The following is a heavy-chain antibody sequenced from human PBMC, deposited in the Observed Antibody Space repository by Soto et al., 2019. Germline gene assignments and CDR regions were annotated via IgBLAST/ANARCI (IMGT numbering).Heavy chain of an antibody. CDR1: GGSFSGYY. CDR3: ARHKDCSGGSCNAVGYYYGLDV. CDR2: INHSGST. J-gene: IGHJ6*02. D-gene: IGHD2-15*01. V-gene: IGHV4-34*01. Sequence: PSETLSLTCAVYGGSFSGYYWNWIRQPPGKGLEWIGEINHSGSTNYNPSLKSRVTISVDTSKNQFSLRLSSVTAADTAVYYCARHKDCSGGSCNAVGYYYGLDVWGQGTTVTVSS.